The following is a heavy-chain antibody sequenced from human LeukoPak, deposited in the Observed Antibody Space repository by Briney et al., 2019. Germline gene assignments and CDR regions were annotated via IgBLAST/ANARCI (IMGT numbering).Heavy chain of an antibody. J-gene: IGHJ6*03. D-gene: IGHD2/OR15-2a*01. V-gene: IGHV4-34*01. CDR3: ARSFLYYYYYMDV. Sequence: NPSETLSLTCAVYGGSFSGYYWSWIRQPPGKGLEWIGEINHSGSTNYNPTLKSRVTISVDTSKNQFSLKLSSVTAADTAVYCCARSFLYYYYYMDVWGKGTTVTVSS. CDR2: INHSGST. CDR1: GGSFSGYY.